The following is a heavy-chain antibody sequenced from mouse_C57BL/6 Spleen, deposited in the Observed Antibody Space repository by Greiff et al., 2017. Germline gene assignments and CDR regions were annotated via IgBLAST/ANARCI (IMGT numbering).Heavy chain of an antibody. Sequence: EVKLLESGGGLVKPGGSLKLSCAASGFTFSDYGMHWVRQAPEKGLEWVAYISSGSSTIYYADTVKGRFTISRDNAKNTLFLQMTSLRSEDTAMYYCARSPDGYYPYYYAMDYWGQGTSVTVSS. CDR2: ISSGSSTI. J-gene: IGHJ4*01. CDR1: GFTFSDYG. V-gene: IGHV5-17*01. D-gene: IGHD2-3*01. CDR3: ARSPDGYYPYYYAMDY.